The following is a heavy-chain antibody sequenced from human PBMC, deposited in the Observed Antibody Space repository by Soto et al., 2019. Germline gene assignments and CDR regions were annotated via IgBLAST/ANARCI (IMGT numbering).Heavy chain of an antibody. D-gene: IGHD3-10*01. Sequence: SETLSLTCSVSGGSISSSSYYWGWIRQPPGKGLEWIGSIYYSGSTYYNPSLKSRVTISVDTSKNQFSLKLSPVTAADTAVYFGPGPTFGDLFPTHLLFDPSGLGTLVTVS. V-gene: IGHV4-39*01. CDR1: GGSISSSSYY. J-gene: IGHJ5*02. CDR2: IYYSGST. CDR3: PGPTFGDLFPTHLLFDP.